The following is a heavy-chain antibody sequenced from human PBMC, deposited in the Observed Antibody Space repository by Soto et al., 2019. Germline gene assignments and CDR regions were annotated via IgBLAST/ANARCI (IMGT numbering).Heavy chain of an antibody. J-gene: IGHJ6*02. CDR3: ARDSGSYSGYYGMDV. Sequence: ASVKVSCKASGGTFSSYAISWVRQAPGQGLEWMGGIIPIFGTANYAQKFQGRVTITADKSTSTAYMELSSLRSEDTAVYYCARDSGSYSGYYGMDVWGQGTKVTVSS. V-gene: IGHV1-69*06. D-gene: IGHD1-26*01. CDR2: IIPIFGTA. CDR1: GGTFSSYA.